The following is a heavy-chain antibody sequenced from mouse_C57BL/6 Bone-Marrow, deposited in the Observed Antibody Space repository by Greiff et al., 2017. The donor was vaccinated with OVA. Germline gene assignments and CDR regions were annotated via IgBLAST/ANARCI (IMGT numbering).Heavy chain of an antibody. D-gene: IGHD1-1*01. CDR1: GYTFTSYD. J-gene: IGHJ2*01. V-gene: IGHV1-85*01. CDR2: IYPRDGST. Sequence: QVQLQQSGTELVKPGASVKLSCKASGYTFTSYDINWVKQRPGQGLEWIGWIYPRDGSTKYNEKFKGKATLTVDTSSSTAYMELHSLTSEDSAVYFCAREAYVYGSSYDFDYWGQGTTLTVSS. CDR3: AREAYVYGSSYDFDY.